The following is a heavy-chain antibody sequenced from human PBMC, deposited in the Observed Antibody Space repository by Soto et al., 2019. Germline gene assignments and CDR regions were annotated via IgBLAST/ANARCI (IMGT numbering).Heavy chain of an antibody. V-gene: IGHV3-48*02. CDR3: ARGPGTGHLFDY. CDR1: GITFRSYP. Sequence: GGSLRLSCAASGITFRSYPMNWVRHAPGRGLEWVSYISPTSSTIYYAGSVRGRFTISRDNAKNSLYLQMDSLTDEGTAVYYCARGPGTGHLFDYWGQGTLVTVSS. D-gene: IGHD2-8*02. J-gene: IGHJ4*02. CDR2: ISPTSSTI.